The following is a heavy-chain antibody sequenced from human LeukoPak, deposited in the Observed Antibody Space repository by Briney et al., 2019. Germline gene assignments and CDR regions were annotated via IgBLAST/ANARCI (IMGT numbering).Heavy chain of an antibody. J-gene: IGHJ4*02. V-gene: IGHV4-59*08. D-gene: IGHD3-22*01. CDR1: GGSISSYY. CDR3: ARLNPISPNNYYDSSGYFDY. Sequence: SETLSLTCTVSGGSISSYYWSWIRQPPGKGLEWIGYIYYSGSTNYNPSLKSRVTISVDTSKNQFSLKLSSVTAADTAVYYCARLNPISPNNYYDSSGYFDYWGQGTLVTVSS. CDR2: IYYSGST.